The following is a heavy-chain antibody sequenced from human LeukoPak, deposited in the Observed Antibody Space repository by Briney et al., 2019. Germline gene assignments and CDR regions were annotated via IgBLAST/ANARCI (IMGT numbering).Heavy chain of an antibody. CDR2: IYYSGRT. CDR1: GGSISGYY. V-gene: IGHV4-59*01. D-gene: IGHD3-22*01. J-gene: IGHJ4*02. CDR3: ARGGGVTYYDSTGYLWYFDY. Sequence: ETLSLTCTVSGGSISGYYWSWIRQPPGKGLEYIGYIYYSGRTNYNPSLKSRVTISLDTSKNQLSLKLRSVTAADTAVYYCARGGGVTYYDSTGYLWYFDYWGQGTLVTVSS.